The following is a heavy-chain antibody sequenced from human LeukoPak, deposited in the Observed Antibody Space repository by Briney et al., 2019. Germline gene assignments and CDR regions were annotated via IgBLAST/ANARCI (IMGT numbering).Heavy chain of an antibody. V-gene: IGHV3-53*01. D-gene: IGHD2-2*01. CDR3: ARDWGYCSSTSGHVFDY. J-gene: IGHJ4*02. Sequence: GGSLRLSCAVSGFTVSSNYMSWVRQAPGKGLEWVSVIYDGGSTDYAESVKGRFTISRDNSKNTLYLQMNSLRAEDTAVYYCARDWGYCSSTSGHVFDYWGQGTLVTVSS. CDR1: GFTVSSNY. CDR2: IYDGGST.